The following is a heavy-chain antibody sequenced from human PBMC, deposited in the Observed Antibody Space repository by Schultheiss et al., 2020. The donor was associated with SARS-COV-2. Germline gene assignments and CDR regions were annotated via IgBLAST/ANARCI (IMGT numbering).Heavy chain of an antibody. D-gene: IGHD3-10*01. V-gene: IGHV3-30*01. J-gene: IGHJ6*02. CDR3: ARGRTGGYGMDV. Sequence: LKISCAASGFTFSSYAMHWVRQAPGKGLEWVAVISYDGSNKYYADSVKGRFTISRDNSKNTLYLQMNSLRAEDTAVYYCARGRTGGYGMDVWGQGTTVTVSS. CDR1: GFTFSSYA. CDR2: ISYDGSNK.